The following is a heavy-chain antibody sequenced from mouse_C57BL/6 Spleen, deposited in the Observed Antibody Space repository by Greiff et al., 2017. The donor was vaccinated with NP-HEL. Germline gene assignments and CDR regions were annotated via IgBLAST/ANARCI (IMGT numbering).Heavy chain of an antibody. Sequence: LPPPGAELVLPGASVKLSCKASGYTFTSYWMHWVKQRPGQGLAWIGEIDPSDSYTNYNQKFKGKSTLTVDKSSSTAYMQLSSLTSEDSAVYYCARNMVTLDYWGQGTTLTVSS. CDR1: GYTFTSYW. CDR2: IDPSDSYT. V-gene: IGHV1-69*01. CDR3: ARNMVTLDY. D-gene: IGHD2-1*01. J-gene: IGHJ2*01.